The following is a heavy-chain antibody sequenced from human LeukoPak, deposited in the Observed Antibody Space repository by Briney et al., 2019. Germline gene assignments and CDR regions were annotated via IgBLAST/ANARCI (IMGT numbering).Heavy chain of an antibody. V-gene: IGHV3-23*01. D-gene: IGHD6-19*01. Sequence: GGSLRLSCAASGFTFSNSAMSWVRQAPGKGLEWVSTLSGSGITTYYADSVKGRFTISRDNSKNTLYLQMNSLRAEDTAAYYCAKGIYSGGWSYFDYWGHGTLVTVSS. CDR1: GFTFSNSA. J-gene: IGHJ4*01. CDR2: LSGSGITT. CDR3: AKGIYSGGWSYFDY.